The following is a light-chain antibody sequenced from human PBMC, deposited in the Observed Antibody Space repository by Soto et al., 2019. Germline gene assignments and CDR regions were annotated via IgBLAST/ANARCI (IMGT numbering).Light chain of an antibody. Sequence: EIVMTQSPATLSVSPGERATLSCWASQSISSSVAWYQQKPGQAPRLLIYGASTRATGIPARFSGSGSGTEFTLTISSLQSEDIAVYYCQQYYHCPPLTFGGGTMVEIK. CDR1: QSISSS. CDR2: GAS. CDR3: QQYYHCPPLT. V-gene: IGKV3D-15*01. J-gene: IGKJ4*01.